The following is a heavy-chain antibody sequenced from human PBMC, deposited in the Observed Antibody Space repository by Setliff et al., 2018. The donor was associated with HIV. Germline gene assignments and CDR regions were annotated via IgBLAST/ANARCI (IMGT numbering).Heavy chain of an antibody. Sequence: GASVKVSCKTFGYRFTDFYVNWVRQAPGQGLEWMGWINPKSGATKNAQKFQGRVTMTRDKSISTGYMEVTRLTSDDTAVYYCARDRGRYGDYRDFDYWGQGALVTVS. V-gene: IGHV1-2*02. CDR2: INPKSGAT. CDR1: GYRFTDFY. J-gene: IGHJ4*02. D-gene: IGHD4-17*01. CDR3: ARDRGRYGDYRDFDY.